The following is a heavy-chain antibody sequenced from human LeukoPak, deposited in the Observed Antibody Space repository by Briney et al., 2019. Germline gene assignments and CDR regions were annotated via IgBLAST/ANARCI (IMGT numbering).Heavy chain of an antibody. CDR2: ISGSGGST. D-gene: IGHD6-19*01. CDR1: GFTFSSYA. Sequence: GGSLRLSCAASGFTFSSYAMSWVRQAPGKGLEWVSAISGSGGSTYYADSVKGRFTISRDNSKNTLYLRMNSLRAEDTAVYYCAKVVVGSGWYSYGMDVWGQGTTVTVSS. J-gene: IGHJ6*02. CDR3: AKVVVGSGWYSYGMDV. V-gene: IGHV3-23*01.